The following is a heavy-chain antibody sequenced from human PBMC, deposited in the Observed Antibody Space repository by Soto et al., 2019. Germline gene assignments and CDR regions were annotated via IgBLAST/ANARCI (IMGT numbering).Heavy chain of an antibody. CDR2: IYYSGST. D-gene: IGHD3-10*01. V-gene: IGHV4-59*12. CDR3: ARGRGRMVRGVIIPRYYYYYGMDV. CDR1: GGSISSYY. J-gene: IGHJ6*02. Sequence: TSETLSLTCTVSGGSISSYYWSWIRQPPGKGLEWIGYIYYSGSTNYNPSLKSRVTISVDTSKNQFSLKLSSVTAADTAVYYCARGRGRMVRGVIIPRYYYYYGMDVWGQGTTVTVSS.